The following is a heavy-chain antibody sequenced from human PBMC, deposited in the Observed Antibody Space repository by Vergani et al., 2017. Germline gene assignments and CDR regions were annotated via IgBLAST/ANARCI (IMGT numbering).Heavy chain of an antibody. J-gene: IGHJ4*02. D-gene: IGHD3-22*01. CDR1: GFSLNTYGMH. CDR3: TRTLSDSRGYFIDY. Sequence: QVTSKESGPALVKPTQTLTLTCTFSGFSLNTYGMHVTWIRQPPGKALEWLARIDWNDQTYYTTSLRTRITISKDTSKNQVALTMTNMDPVDTATYYCTRTLSDSRGYFIDYWGQGTLVTVSS. V-gene: IGHV2-70*04. CDR2: IDWNDQT.